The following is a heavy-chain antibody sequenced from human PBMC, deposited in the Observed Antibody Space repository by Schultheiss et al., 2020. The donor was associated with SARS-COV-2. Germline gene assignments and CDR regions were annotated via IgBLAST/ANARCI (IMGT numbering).Heavy chain of an antibody. D-gene: IGHD4-17*01. J-gene: IGHJ6*02. CDR2: ISSSSSYI. CDR1: GFTFSSYS. Sequence: GESLKISCAASGFTFSSYSMNWVRQAPGKGLEWVSSISSSSSYIYYADSVKGRFTISRDNAKNSLYLQMNSLRAEDTAVYYCAKDLGYGDYVGNNYYGMDVWGQGTTVTVSS. V-gene: IGHV3-21*01. CDR3: AKDLGYGDYVGNNYYGMDV.